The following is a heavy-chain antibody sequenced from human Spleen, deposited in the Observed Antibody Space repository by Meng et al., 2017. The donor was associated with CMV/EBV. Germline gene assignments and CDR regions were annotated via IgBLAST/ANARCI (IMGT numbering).Heavy chain of an antibody. CDR3: ARDGMSTSGWEDPVGWFDL. V-gene: IGHV3-48*04. Sequence: GESLKISCAASGFNFNIYSMNWVRQAPGKGLEWVSHISGGTTYSMYYADSVKGRFTISRDNAKNSLYLQINSLRVEDTAVYYCARDGMSTSGWEDPVGWFDLWGQGTLVTVSS. D-gene: IGHD6-19*01. CDR2: ISGGTTYSM. J-gene: IGHJ5*02. CDR1: GFNFNIYS.